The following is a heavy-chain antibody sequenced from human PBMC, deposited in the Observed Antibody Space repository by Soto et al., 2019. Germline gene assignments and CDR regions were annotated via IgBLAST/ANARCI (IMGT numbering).Heavy chain of an antibody. CDR2: IYYSGTT. D-gene: IGHD2-8*01. CDR3: ARRHCTNGVCYLSSDYFDY. Sequence: SETLSLTCTVSGGSISSGDYYWSWIRQPPGKGLEWIGYIYYSGTTYYNPSLKSRVTISADTSKNQFSLKLSSVTAADTAVYYCARRHCTNGVCYLSSDYFDYWGQGTLVTVSS. CDR1: GGSISSGDYY. J-gene: IGHJ4*02. V-gene: IGHV4-30-4*01.